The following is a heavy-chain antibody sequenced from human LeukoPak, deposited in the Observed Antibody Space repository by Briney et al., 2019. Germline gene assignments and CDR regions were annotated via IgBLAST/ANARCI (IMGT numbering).Heavy chain of an antibody. J-gene: IGHJ4*02. D-gene: IGHD3-22*01. Sequence: GGSLRLSCAASGFTFDDYAMHWVRQAPGKGLEWVSGISWNSGSIGYADSVKGRFTISRDNAKNSLYLQMNSLRAEDTALYYCAKDISSSGYYHPYFDYWGQGTLVTVSS. CDR3: AKDISSSGYYHPYFDY. CDR1: GFTFDDYA. V-gene: IGHV3-9*01. CDR2: ISWNSGSI.